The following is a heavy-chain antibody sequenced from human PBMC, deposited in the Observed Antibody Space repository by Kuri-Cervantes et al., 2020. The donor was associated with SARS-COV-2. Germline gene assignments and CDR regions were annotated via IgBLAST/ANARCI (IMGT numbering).Heavy chain of an antibody. J-gene: IGHJ4*02. V-gene: IGHV5-51*01. Sequence: KVSCKGSGYSFTSYWIGWVRQMPGKGLEWMGIIYPGDSDTRYSPSFQGQVTISADKSISTAYLQWSSLKASDTAMYYCARLRGYCSSTSCYLLDYWGQGTLVTVSS. CDR1: GYSFTSYW. D-gene: IGHD2-2*01. CDR2: IYPGDSDT. CDR3: ARLRGYCSSTSCYLLDY.